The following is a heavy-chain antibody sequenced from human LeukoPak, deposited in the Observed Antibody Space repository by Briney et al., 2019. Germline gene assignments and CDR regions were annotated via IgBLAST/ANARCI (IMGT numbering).Heavy chain of an antibody. CDR3: ARDEMIESLDDAFDI. Sequence: GGSLRLSCAASGFTFSSYSMNWVRQAPGKGLEWVSYISSSSSTIYYADSVKGRFTISRDNAKNSLYLQMNSLRAEDTAVYYCARDEMIESLDDAFDIWGQGTMVTVSS. V-gene: IGHV3-48*04. CDR2: ISSSSSTI. CDR1: GFTFSSYS. D-gene: IGHD3-16*01. J-gene: IGHJ3*02.